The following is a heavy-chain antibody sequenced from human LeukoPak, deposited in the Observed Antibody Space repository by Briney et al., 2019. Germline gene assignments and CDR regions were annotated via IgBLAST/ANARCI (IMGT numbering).Heavy chain of an antibody. CDR2: ISGYNGNT. CDR1: GYTFTGNG. Sequence: ASVKVSCKASGYTFTGNGITWVRQAPGQGLEWMGWISGYNGNTVYAQMFQDRVTMTTDTSTSTAYMEVTNLRSDDTAMDFCARSGHCSGADCYAEGIDYWGQGTLVTVSS. D-gene: IGHD2-2*01. J-gene: IGHJ4*02. V-gene: IGHV1-18*01. CDR3: ARSGHCSGADCYAEGIDY.